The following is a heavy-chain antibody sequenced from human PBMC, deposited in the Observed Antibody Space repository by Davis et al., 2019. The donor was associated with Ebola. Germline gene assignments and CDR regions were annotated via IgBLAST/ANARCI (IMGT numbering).Heavy chain of an antibody. CDR2: IYYSGST. V-gene: IGHV4-59*01. CDR1: GGSISSYY. Sequence: SETLSLTCPVSGGSISSYYWSWIRQPPGKGLEWIGYIYYSGSTNYNPSLKSRVTISVDTSKNQFSLKLSSVTAADTAVYYCARVPGLAVAGTWWFDPWGQGTLVTVSS. CDR3: ARVPGLAVAGTWWFDP. J-gene: IGHJ5*02. D-gene: IGHD6-19*01.